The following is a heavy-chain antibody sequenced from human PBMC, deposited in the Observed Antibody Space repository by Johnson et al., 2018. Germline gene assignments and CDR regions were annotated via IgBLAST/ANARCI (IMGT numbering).Heavy chain of an antibody. V-gene: IGHV3-74*01. CDR2: INADGTTT. CDR3: ARAPYYDNSGYYLFDY. CDR1: GFTFSSYW. J-gene: IGHJ4*02. D-gene: IGHD3-22*01. Sequence: EVQLVETGGGLVQPGGSLTLSCAASGFTFSSYWMHWVRQAPGKGLVWVSRINADGTTTAYADSVKGRFTISRDNAKNTLYLQMSSLRAEETAVYYCARAPYYDNSGYYLFDYWGQGTLVPVSS.